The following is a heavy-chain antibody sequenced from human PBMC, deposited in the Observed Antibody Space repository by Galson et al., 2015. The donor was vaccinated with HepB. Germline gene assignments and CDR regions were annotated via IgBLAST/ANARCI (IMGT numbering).Heavy chain of an antibody. CDR1: GYSLTTYA. Sequence: SVKVSCKASGYSLTTYAINWVRQAPGQGLEWLGWIDTNTGNPAYAQGFSGRFVFSLDTSVNTAYLQIGGLKTDDTALYYCARGGGYGADYYYYYPMDVWGQGTTVTVSS. V-gene: IGHV7-4-1*01. J-gene: IGHJ6*02. CDR2: IDTNTGNP. D-gene: IGHD6-25*01. CDR3: ARGGGYGADYYYYYPMDV.